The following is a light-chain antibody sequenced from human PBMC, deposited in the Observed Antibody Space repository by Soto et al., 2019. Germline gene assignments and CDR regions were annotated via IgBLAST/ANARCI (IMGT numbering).Light chain of an antibody. CDR3: QQFGSSQYT. CDR1: QSVSSSN. Sequence: EIVLTQSPGTLSLSPGERATLSCRASQSVSSSNLAWYQQKPGQAPRLLIYAASSRATGIPDRFSGSGSGTDFTLTISRLEPEDCAVYYCQQFGSSQYTFGPGTKLEI. V-gene: IGKV3-20*01. J-gene: IGKJ2*01. CDR2: AAS.